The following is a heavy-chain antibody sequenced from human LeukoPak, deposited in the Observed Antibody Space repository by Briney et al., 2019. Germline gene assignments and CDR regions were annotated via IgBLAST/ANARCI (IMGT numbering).Heavy chain of an antibody. CDR2: INHSGST. CDR1: GGSFSGYY. CDR3: ARGPVRTY. V-gene: IGHV4-34*01. Sequence: SETLSLTCAVYGGSFSGYYWSWIRQPPGKGLEWIGEINHSGSTNYNPSLESRVTISVDTSKNQFSLKLSSVTAADTAVYYCARGPVRTYWGQGTMVTVSS. J-gene: IGHJ3*01. D-gene: IGHD3-10*01.